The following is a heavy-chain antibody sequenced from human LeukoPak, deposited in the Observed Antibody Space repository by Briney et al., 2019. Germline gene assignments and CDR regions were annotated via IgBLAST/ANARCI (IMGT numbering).Heavy chain of an antibody. CDR3: ARKAWGSYSYYFDY. CDR1: GGSINSGGYY. J-gene: IGHJ4*02. D-gene: IGHD3-16*01. V-gene: IGHV4-31*03. Sequence: SQTLSLTCTVSGGSINSGGYYWSWIRQHPGKGLEWIGYIYYSGSTYYNPSLKSRVTISVDTSKNQFSLKLSSVTAADTAVYYCARKAWGSYSYYFDYWGQGTLVTVSS. CDR2: IYYSGST.